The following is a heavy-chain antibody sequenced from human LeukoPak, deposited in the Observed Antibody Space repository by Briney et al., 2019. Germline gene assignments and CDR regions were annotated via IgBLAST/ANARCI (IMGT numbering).Heavy chain of an antibody. Sequence: GGSLRLSCAASGFTFSSYGMHWVRQAPGKGLEWVAFIRYDGSKIFYADSVKGRFTISRDNSKNTVFLQMNSLRAEDTAVYYCARGEVPSTGWYTIDYWGQGTLVTVSS. CDR3: ARGEVPSTGWYTIDY. V-gene: IGHV3-30*02. J-gene: IGHJ4*02. D-gene: IGHD6-13*01. CDR1: GFTFSSYG. CDR2: IRYDGSKI.